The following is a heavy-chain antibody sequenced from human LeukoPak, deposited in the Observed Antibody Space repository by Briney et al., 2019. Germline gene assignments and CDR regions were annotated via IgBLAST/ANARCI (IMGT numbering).Heavy chain of an antibody. D-gene: IGHD6-19*01. CDR3: ARVFYSSGWYGNFDY. J-gene: IGHJ4*02. V-gene: IGHV3-30*04. Sequence: GGSLRLSCAASGFTFSSYAMHWVRQAPGKGLEWVAVISYDGSKKYYADSVKGRFTISRDKSKNTLYLQMNSLRAEDTAVYYCARVFYSSGWYGNFDYWGQGTLVTVSS. CDR2: ISYDGSKK. CDR1: GFTFSSYA.